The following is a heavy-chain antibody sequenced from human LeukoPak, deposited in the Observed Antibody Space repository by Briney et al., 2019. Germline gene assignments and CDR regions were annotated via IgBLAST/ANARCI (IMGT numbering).Heavy chain of an antibody. D-gene: IGHD3-22*01. V-gene: IGHV4-38-2*02. CDR3: AMNAYYYDSSGYRNVDY. CDR2: IYHSGST. CDR1: GYSISSGYY. J-gene: IGHJ4*02. Sequence: SETLSLTCTVSGYSISSGYYWGWIRQPPGKGLEWIGSIYHSGSTYYNPSLKSRVTISVDTSKNQFSLKLSSVTAADTAVYYCAMNAYYYDSSGYRNVDYWGQGTLVTVSS.